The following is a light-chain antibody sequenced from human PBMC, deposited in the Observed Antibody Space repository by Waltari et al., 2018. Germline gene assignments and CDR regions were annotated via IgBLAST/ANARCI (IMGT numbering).Light chain of an antibody. CDR3: QQYYTAPYT. CDR1: QCLLYTSNNKNY. V-gene: IGKV4-1*01. Sequence: DIVMTQSPDSLALSLGENATLNCKSKQCLLYTSNNKNYLAGYQQKPGQPLKLFFYWASSRESGVPDRFSGSGSGTDFTLTIGSLQAEDVAVYYCQQYYTAPYTFGQGTKLEIK. J-gene: IGKJ2*01. CDR2: WAS.